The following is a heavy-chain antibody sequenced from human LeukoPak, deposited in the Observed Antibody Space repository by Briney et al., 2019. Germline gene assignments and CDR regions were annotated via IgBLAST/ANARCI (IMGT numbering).Heavy chain of an antibody. V-gene: IGHV4-59*01. Sequence: PSETLSLTCTVSGGSISSYYWSWIRQPPGKGLEWIGYIYYSGSTNYNPSLKSRVTISVDTSKNQFSLKLSSVTAADTAVYYCVKVRGSPPNYFAYGGQEPLATFS. CDR3: VKVRGSPPNYFAY. CDR1: GGSISSYY. J-gene: IGHJ4*02. D-gene: IGHD3-10*01. CDR2: IYYSGST.